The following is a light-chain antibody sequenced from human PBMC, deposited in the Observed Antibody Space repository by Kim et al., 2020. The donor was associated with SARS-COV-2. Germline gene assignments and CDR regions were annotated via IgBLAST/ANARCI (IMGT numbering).Light chain of an antibody. Sequence: EIVLTQSPATLSLFPGDRATLSCRASQGISNYLAWYQQKPGQAPRLLISDASNRATGIPARFSGSGSGTDFTLTISSLEPEDFTFYFSDKRSSWPGTFGPGTKVDIK. J-gene: IGKJ1*01. V-gene: IGKV3-11*01. CDR1: QGISNY. CDR3: DKRSSWPGT. CDR2: DAS.